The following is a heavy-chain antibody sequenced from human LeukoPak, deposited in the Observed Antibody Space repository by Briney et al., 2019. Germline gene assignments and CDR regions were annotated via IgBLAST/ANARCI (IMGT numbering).Heavy chain of an antibody. D-gene: IGHD3-22*01. CDR1: GFTFDDYA. J-gene: IGHJ6*02. V-gene: IGHV3-9*01. CDR3: AKDIGYYYDSSGYQSLYSMDV. Sequence: GGSLRLSCAASGFTFDDYAMHWVRQAPGKGLEWVSGISWNSGSIGYADSVKGRFTISRDNAKNSLYLQMNSLRAEDTALYYCAKDIGYYYDSSGYQSLYSMDVWGQGTTVTVSS. CDR2: ISWNSGSI.